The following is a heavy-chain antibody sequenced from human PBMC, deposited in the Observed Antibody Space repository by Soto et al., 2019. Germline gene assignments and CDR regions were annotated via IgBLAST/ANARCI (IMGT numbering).Heavy chain of an antibody. J-gene: IGHJ4*02. CDR1: GGSINSNF. V-gene: IGHV4-4*07. Sequence: QVQLQESGPGLVKPSETLSLTCTISGGSINSNFLTWIRQPAGKGLEWIGRISSNGDTNYHPSLRGRVSKSLGTSKNHFSLKLNSVTASDTAVYFCARELWMAGLVYYFDFWGQGTLVTVSS. CDR2: ISSNGDT. CDR3: ARELWMAGLVYYFDF. D-gene: IGHD6-19*01.